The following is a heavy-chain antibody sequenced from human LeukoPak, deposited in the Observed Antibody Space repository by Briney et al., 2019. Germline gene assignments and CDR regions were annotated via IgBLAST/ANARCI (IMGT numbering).Heavy chain of an antibody. J-gene: IGHJ4*02. CDR3: ARSTGYAFSYIDF. Sequence: KLGASLQISCQASGYSFTSYWIDWVRQVPGKGLEWMGIIYPGDSDTRYNLSFQGQVTISVDKSIATAYLQWSSLKASDTAIYYCARSTGYAFSYIDFWAQGTLVTVSS. CDR2: IYPGDSDT. V-gene: IGHV5-51*01. CDR1: GYSFTSYW. D-gene: IGHD1-1*01.